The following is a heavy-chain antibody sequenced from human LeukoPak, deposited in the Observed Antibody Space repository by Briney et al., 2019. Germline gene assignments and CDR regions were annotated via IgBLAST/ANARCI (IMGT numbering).Heavy chain of an antibody. CDR3: ARDDDFWSGYYSRRY. CDR1: GYTFTSYG. Sequence: GASVKVSCKASGYTFTSYGISWVRQAPGQGLEWMGWISAYNGNTNYAQKLQGRVTMTTDTSTSTAYMELRSLRSDDTAVYYCARDDDFWSGYYSRRYWGQGTLVTVSS. V-gene: IGHV1-18*01. D-gene: IGHD3-3*01. J-gene: IGHJ4*02. CDR2: ISAYNGNT.